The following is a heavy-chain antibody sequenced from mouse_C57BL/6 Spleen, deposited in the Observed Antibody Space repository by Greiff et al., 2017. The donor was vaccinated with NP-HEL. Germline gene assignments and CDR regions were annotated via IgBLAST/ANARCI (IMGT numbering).Heavy chain of an antibody. Sequence: VQLQQPGAELVKPGASVKLSCKASGYTFTSYWMQWVNQRPGQGLEWIGEIDPSDSYTNYNQKFKGKATLTVDTSSSTAYMQLSSLTSEDSAVYYCAREDYGSSYGDYWGQGTTLTVSS. J-gene: IGHJ2*01. V-gene: IGHV1-50*01. CDR2: IDPSDSYT. D-gene: IGHD1-1*01. CDR1: GYTFTSYW. CDR3: AREDYGSSYGDY.